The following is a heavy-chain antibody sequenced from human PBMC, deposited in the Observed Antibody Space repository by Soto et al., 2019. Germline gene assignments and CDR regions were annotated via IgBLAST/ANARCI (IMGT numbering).Heavy chain of an antibody. CDR1: GGSISSYY. Sequence: QLQLQESGPGLVKPSETLSLTCTVSGGSISSYYWGWIRRPPGKGLEWIGSIYYSGSTYYNPSLXSXVXTPXDTSKSLFSLKLSSVTAADTAVYYCASRWGYSFDYWGQGTLVTVSS. CDR3: ASRWGYSFDY. D-gene: IGHD7-27*01. V-gene: IGHV4-39*01. J-gene: IGHJ4*02. CDR2: IYYSGST.